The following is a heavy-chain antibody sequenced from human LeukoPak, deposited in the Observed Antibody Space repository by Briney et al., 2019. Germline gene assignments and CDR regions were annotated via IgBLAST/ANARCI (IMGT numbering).Heavy chain of an antibody. CDR1: GFTFSSYD. CDR3: ARDRTELDLPLYYFDY. J-gene: IGHJ4*02. CDR2: TSYDGTNK. D-gene: IGHD1-7*01. V-gene: IGHV3-30*03. Sequence: PGGSLRLSCAASGFTFSSYDMHWVRQAPGKGLEWVAVTSYDGTNKYYADDSVKGRFTISRDISKSTLYLQMNSLRAEDTAVYYCARDRTELDLPLYYFDYWGQGTLVTVSP.